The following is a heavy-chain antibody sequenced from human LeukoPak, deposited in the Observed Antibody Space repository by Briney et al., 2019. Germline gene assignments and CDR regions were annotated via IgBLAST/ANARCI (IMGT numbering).Heavy chain of an antibody. CDR1: GGSISSGGYY. CDR2: IYHSGST. CDR3: ARVPYSGSYHSFDY. V-gene: IGHV4-30-2*01. Sequence: PSETLSLTCTVSGGSISSGGYYWSWIRQPPGKGLEWIGYIYHSGSTYYNPSLKSRVTISVDRSKNQFSLKLSSVTAADTAVYYCARVPYSGSYHSFDYWGQGTLVTVSS. J-gene: IGHJ4*02. D-gene: IGHD1-26*01.